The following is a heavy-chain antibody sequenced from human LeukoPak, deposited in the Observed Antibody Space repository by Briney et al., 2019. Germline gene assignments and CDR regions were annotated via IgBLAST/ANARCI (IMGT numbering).Heavy chain of an antibody. CDR3: ARPYYYDSRIDP. CDR1: GGSISNGDYY. CDR2: MYYSGNT. J-gene: IGHJ5*02. D-gene: IGHD3-22*01. Sequence: SETLSLTCTVSGGSISNGDYYWSWIRQPPGKGLEWIAYMYYSGNTYYNPSLKSRVTMSADTSKNQLSLKLSSVTAADTAVYYCARPYYYDSRIDPWGQGILVTVSS. V-gene: IGHV4-30-4*01.